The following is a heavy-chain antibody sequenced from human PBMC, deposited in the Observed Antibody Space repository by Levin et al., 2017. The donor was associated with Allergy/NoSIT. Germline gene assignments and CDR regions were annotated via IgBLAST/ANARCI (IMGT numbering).Heavy chain of an antibody. J-gene: IGHJ4*02. CDR3: AREILVTGPFDN. CDR2: ILHDGSNK. D-gene: IGHD3-22*01. Sequence: LSLTCAASGFTFSSSGMHWVRQAPGKGLEWVAVILHDGSNKYYADSVKGRFTISRDNSKNTLYLQMNTLRAEDTAVYYCAREILVTGPFDNWGQGTLVTVSS. V-gene: IGHV3-30*03. CDR1: GFTFSSSG.